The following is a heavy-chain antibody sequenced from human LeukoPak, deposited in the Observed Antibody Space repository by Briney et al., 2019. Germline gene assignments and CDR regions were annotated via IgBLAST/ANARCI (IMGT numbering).Heavy chain of an antibody. Sequence: PGRSLRLSCAASGFTFSSYAMHWVRQAPGKGLEWVAVISYDGSNKYYADSVKGRFTISRDNSKNTLYLQMNSLRAEDTAVYYCARERGGPLGYYYDSSGYWAFDYWGQGTLVTVSS. CDR1: GFTFSSYA. CDR3: ARERGGPLGYYYDSSGYWAFDY. V-gene: IGHV3-30*04. CDR2: ISYDGSNK. D-gene: IGHD3-22*01. J-gene: IGHJ4*02.